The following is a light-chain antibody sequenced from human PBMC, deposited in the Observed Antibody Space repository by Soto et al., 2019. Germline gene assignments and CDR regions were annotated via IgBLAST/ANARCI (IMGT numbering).Light chain of an antibody. CDR3: AAWDDSLHGHV. J-gene: IGLJ1*01. CDR1: SSNIRSNT. CDR2: SNN. V-gene: IGLV1-44*01. Sequence: QSVLTQPPSASGTPGQRVTISCSGSSSNIRSNTVNWYQQLPGTAPKLLIYSNNQRPSGVPDRFSGSKSGTSASLAISGLQSEDEADYYCAAWDDSLHGHVFGTGTKLTVL.